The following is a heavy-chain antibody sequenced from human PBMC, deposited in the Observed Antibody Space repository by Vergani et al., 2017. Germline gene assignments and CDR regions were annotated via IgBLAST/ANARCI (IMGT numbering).Heavy chain of an antibody. CDR2: IYPADSDT. D-gene: IGHD1-1*01. Sequence: EVELVQSGPEMRKPGESLKISCKGSEYSFGNYWIGWVRQMPGKGLEWMGIIYPADSDTRYSPSFQGQVTISADKSISTAFLQWDSLKASDTALYYCARHTTYTASWGQGTQVTVSS. J-gene: IGHJ5*02. CDR1: EYSFGNYW. V-gene: IGHV5-51*01. CDR3: ARHTTYTAS.